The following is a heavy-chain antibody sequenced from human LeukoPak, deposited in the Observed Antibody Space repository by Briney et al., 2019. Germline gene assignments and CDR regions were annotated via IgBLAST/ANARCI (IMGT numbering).Heavy chain of an antibody. CDR2: IGGSGTSA. Sequence: GGSLRLSCAASGFTFSSFAMSWVRQAPGKGLEWVSVIGGSGTSAYYADSVEGRFTIPRDNSKNTLYLQMNNLRVEDTAVYYCAKGGHGGGLVLLASSYFDFWGQGILVTVSS. D-gene: IGHD3/OR15-3a*01. J-gene: IGHJ4*02. V-gene: IGHV3-23*01. CDR3: AKGGHGGGLVLLASSYFDF. CDR1: GFTFSSFA.